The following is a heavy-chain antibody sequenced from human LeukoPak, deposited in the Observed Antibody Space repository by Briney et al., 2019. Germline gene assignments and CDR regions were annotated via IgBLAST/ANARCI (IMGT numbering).Heavy chain of an antibody. Sequence: PSETLSLTCAVYGGSLSGYYWSWIRQPPGKGLEWIGEINHSGSTNYNPSLKSRVTISVDTSKNQFSLKLSSVTAADTAVYYCARVGGFHLQFDPWGQGTLVTVSS. D-gene: IGHD3-16*01. J-gene: IGHJ5*02. CDR1: GGSLSGYY. V-gene: IGHV4-34*01. CDR2: INHSGST. CDR3: ARVGGFHLQFDP.